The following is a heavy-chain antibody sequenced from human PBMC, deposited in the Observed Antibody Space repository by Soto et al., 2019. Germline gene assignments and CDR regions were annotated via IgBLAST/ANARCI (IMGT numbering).Heavy chain of an antibody. J-gene: IGHJ5*02. V-gene: IGHV3-74*01. CDR1: GFTLGIHR. CDR2: IDTDGGGT. CDR3: ATVFDL. Sequence: DVQLVESGGGLVQPGGSLRVSCAASGFTLGIHRIHWVRQPPGKGLEWVSRIDTDGGGTSYADSVKGRFTISTDNAKNTVYLQMNGLSAEDTAVYYCATVFDLWGQGTLVTVSS.